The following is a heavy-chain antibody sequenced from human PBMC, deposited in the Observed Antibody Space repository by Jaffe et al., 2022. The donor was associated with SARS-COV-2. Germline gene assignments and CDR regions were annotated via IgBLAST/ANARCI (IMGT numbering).Heavy chain of an antibody. J-gene: IGHJ6*02. CDR3: ASQLHYCSSTSCYRELIGDYYYYGMDV. V-gene: IGHV3-23*01. CDR2: ISGSGGST. CDR1: GFTFSSYA. D-gene: IGHD2-2*02. Sequence: EVQLLESGGGLVQPGGSLRLSCAASGFTFSSYAMSWVRQAPGKGLEWVSAISGSGGSTYYADSVKGRFTISRDNSKNTLYLQMNSLRAEDTAVYYCASQLHYCSSTSCYRELIGDYYYYGMDVWGQGTTVTVSS.